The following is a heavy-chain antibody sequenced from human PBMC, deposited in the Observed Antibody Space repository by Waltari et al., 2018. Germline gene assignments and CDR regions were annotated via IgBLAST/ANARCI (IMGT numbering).Heavy chain of an antibody. J-gene: IGHJ6*03. CDR3: ARHVGSPYYDFWSGYSPYYYYYYMDV. D-gene: IGHD3-3*01. CDR2: NHHSGGT. Sequence: QVQLQESGPGLVKPSETLSLTCAVSGYSISSGYYWGWIRQPPGKGREWIGRNHHSGGTCYDPSPKSRVTISVYTSKNQFSRKLSSVTAAGTAVYYCARHVGSPYYDFWSGYSPYYYYYYMDVWGKGTTVTVSS. CDR1: GYSISSGYY. V-gene: IGHV4-38-2*01.